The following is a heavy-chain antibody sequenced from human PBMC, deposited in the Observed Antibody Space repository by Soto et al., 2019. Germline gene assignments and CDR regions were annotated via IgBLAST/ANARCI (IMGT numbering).Heavy chain of an antibody. V-gene: IGHV1-69*01. CDR2: IIPIFGTA. Sequence: QVQLVQSGAEVKKPGSSVKVSCKASGGTFSSYAISWVRQAPGQGLEWMGGIIPIFGTANYAQKFQGRVTISADEATSTAYMELSSLRSEDTAVYYCAREAKTGTPNSPFDYWGQGTLVTVSS. J-gene: IGHJ4*02. CDR1: GGTFSSYA. CDR3: AREAKTGTPNSPFDY. D-gene: IGHD1-1*01.